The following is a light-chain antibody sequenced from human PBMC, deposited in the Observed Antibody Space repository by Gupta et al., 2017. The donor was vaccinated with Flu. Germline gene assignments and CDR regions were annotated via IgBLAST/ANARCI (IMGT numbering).Light chain of an antibody. Sequence: QSALTQPASVSGSPGQSITISCTGTSSDVGSYKLVSWYQQHPGKAPKLMIYEGSKRPSGVSNRCYGSKSGNTASLTISGLQAEDEADYYCCSYAGRDVVFGGGTKLTVL. CDR2: EGS. J-gene: IGLJ2*01. CDR1: SSDVGSYKL. CDR3: CSYAGRDVV. V-gene: IGLV2-23*01.